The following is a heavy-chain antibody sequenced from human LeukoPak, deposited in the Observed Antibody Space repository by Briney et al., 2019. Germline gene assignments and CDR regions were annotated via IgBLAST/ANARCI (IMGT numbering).Heavy chain of an antibody. D-gene: IGHD6-19*01. V-gene: IGHV3-23*01. Sequence: PGESLRLSCAASGFTFSSYAMSWVRQAPGKGLEWVSAISGSGGSTYYADSVKGRFTISRDNSKNTLYLQMNSLRAEDTAVYYCAKSYSGWYSNYFDYWGQGTLVTVSS. CDR2: ISGSGGST. CDR1: GFTFSSYA. J-gene: IGHJ4*02. CDR3: AKSYSGWYSNYFDY.